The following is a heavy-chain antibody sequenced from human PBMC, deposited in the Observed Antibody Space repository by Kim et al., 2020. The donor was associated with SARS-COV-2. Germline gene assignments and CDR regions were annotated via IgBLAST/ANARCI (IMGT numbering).Heavy chain of an antibody. CDR3: ARAGSGWYDDY. J-gene: IGHJ4*02. V-gene: IGHV1-18*01. Sequence: TNYAQTLQGRVTMTTDTSTSTAYMELRSLRSDDKAVYYCARAGSGWYDDYWGQGTLVTVSS. D-gene: IGHD6-19*01. CDR2: T.